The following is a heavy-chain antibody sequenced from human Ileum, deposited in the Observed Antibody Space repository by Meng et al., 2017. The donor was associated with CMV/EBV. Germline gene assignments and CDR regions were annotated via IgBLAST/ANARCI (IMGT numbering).Heavy chain of an antibody. CDR3: VRGGFGEFDY. CDR1: GFTFRTYD. D-gene: IGHD3-10*01. CDR2: IGSDGNT. Sequence: GGSLRLSCAASGFTFRTYDMHWVRQVTGKRLKWVSGIGSDGNTYYPGSVKGRFTISRDIAKNSLYLQMSSLRAGDTAVYYCVRGGFGEFDYWGQGTLVTVSS. J-gene: IGHJ4*02. V-gene: IGHV3-13*01.